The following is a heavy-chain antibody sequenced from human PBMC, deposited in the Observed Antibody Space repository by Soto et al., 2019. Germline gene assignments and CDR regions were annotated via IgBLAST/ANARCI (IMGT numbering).Heavy chain of an antibody. Sequence: QVQLVQSGAEVRKPGSSVKVSCKASGGTFSRHAISWVRQAPGQGLEWMGGIIPIFGTANHAQKFQGRVTIIADESKSTVYMELSSLRSEDTAMYDCARGWGDDSNDYYYAYWGQGTLVIVSS. CDR1: GGTFSRHA. CDR3: ARGWGDDSNDYYYAY. D-gene: IGHD3-22*01. V-gene: IGHV1-69*01. J-gene: IGHJ4*02. CDR2: IIPIFGTA.